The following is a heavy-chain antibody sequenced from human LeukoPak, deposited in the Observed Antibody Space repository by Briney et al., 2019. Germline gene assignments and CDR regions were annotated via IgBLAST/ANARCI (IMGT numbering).Heavy chain of an antibody. CDR3: ARAGRGLRYFDWLTYDY. V-gene: IGHV3-21*01. CDR2: ISSSSSYI. CDR1: GFTFSSYS. D-gene: IGHD3-9*01. J-gene: IGHJ4*02. Sequence: GGSLRLSCAASGFTFSSYSMNWVRQAPGKGLEWVSSISSSSSYIYYADSVKGRFTISRDNAKNTLYLQMNSPRAEDTAVYYCARAGRGLRYFDWLTYDYWGQGTLVTVSS.